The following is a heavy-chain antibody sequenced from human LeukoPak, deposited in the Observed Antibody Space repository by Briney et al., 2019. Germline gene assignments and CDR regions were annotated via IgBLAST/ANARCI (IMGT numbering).Heavy chain of an antibody. V-gene: IGHV3-7*01. CDR3: ARAAPGATATTLYYYYYGMDV. D-gene: IGHD4-11*01. CDR1: GLTFSSYW. Sequence: GGSLRLSCAASGLTFSSYWMSWVRQAPGKGLEWVANIKQDGSEKYYVDSVKGRFTISRDNAKNSLYLQMNSLRAEDTAVYYCARAAPGATATTLYYYYYGMDVWGQGTTVTVSS. J-gene: IGHJ6*02. CDR2: IKQDGSEK.